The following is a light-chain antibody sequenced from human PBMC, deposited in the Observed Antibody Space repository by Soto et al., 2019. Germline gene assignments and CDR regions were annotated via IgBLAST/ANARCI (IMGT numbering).Light chain of an antibody. Sequence: QSALTQPPSASGSPGRSVTISFSGTRSDVGDYNSVSWYQQHPGKAPKLMIYEVSKRPPGVPDRFSGSKSGNAASLTVSGLQAEDEADYYCCSYAGSNIWVFGGGTKLTVL. J-gene: IGLJ3*02. CDR1: RSDVGDYNS. CDR3: CSYAGSNIWV. V-gene: IGLV2-8*01. CDR2: EVS.